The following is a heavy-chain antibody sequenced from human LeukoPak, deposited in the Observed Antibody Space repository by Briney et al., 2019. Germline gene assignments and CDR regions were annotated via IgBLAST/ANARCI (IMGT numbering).Heavy chain of an antibody. Sequence: ASVKVSCKASGYTFTGYYMHWVRQAPGQGLEWMGWTNPNSGGTNYAQKFQGRVTMTRDTSISTAYMELSSLRSEDTAVYYCARAWSGYPRRLDYWGQGTLVTVSS. D-gene: IGHD3-3*01. V-gene: IGHV1-2*02. CDR3: ARAWSGYPRRLDY. J-gene: IGHJ4*02. CDR2: TNPNSGGT. CDR1: GYTFTGYY.